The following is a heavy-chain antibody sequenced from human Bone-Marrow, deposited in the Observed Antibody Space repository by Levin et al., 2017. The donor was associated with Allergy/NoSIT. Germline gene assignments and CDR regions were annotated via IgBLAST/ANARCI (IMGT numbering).Heavy chain of an antibody. Sequence: GESLKISCVGSGFTFSVAWMSWVRQAPGKGLEWVGRVKRASDSGASDYAAVVKGRFTISRDDSKNTLYLDMDRLRTEDTAIYYCLTEFEFWGQGTLVTVSS. CDR1: GFTFSVAW. CDR2: VKRASDSGAS. J-gene: IGHJ5*01. CDR3: LTEFEF. V-gene: IGHV3-15*01.